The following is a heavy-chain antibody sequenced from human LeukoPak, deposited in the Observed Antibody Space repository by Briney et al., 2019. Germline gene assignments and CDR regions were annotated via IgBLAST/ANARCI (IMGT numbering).Heavy chain of an antibody. CDR3: AKEIVVVPAGGDY. Sequence: GGSLRLSCAASGFTFSIYAMSWVRQAPGKGLEWVSGISGGGDSTYYADSVKGRFTTSRDNSKNTVNMQMNGLRAEDTAIYYCAKEIVVVPAGGDYWGQGTLVTVS. CDR1: GFTFSIYA. V-gene: IGHV3-23*01. D-gene: IGHD2-2*01. CDR2: ISGGGDST. J-gene: IGHJ4*02.